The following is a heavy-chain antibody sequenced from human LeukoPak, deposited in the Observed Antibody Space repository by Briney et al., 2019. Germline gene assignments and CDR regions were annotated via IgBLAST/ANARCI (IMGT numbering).Heavy chain of an antibody. J-gene: IGHJ4*02. V-gene: IGHV4-34*01. CDR3: ARKMATTRGYFDY. Sequence: PSETLSLTCAVYGGSFSGYYWSWIRQPPGKGLEWIGEINHSGSTNYSPSLKSRVTISVDMSKNQFSLKLSSVTAADTAVYYCARKMATTRGYFDYWGQGTLVTVSS. CDR2: INHSGST. D-gene: IGHD5-24*01. CDR1: GGSFSGYY.